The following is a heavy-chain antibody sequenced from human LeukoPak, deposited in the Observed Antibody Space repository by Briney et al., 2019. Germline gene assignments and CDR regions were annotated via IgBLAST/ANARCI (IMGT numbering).Heavy chain of an antibody. CDR3: ARSGDGLYDYVWGRYMDV. Sequence: SETLSLTCTVSGYSISSGYYWGWIRQPPGKGLEWIGSTYHSGSTYYNPSLKSRVTISVDTSKNQFSLKLSSVTAADTAVYYCARSGDGLYDYVWGRYMDVWGKGTTVTVSS. CDR1: GYSISSGYY. V-gene: IGHV4-38-2*02. CDR2: TYHSGST. J-gene: IGHJ6*03. D-gene: IGHD3-16*01.